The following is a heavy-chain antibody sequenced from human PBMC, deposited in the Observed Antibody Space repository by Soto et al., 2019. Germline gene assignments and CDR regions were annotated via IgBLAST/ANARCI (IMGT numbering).Heavy chain of an antibody. CDR2: ISAHNGDT. CDR3: ARSRGTYPPPRYTSGLAG. D-gene: IGHD1-7*01. V-gene: IGHV1-18*01. Sequence: AALKVSCKSSVYTFTRYGFICVRPAPGQGLEWMGWISAHNGDTIYAQKFQYRITMTADTSTNTAYLELRSLKSGDTAVFYCARSRGTYPPPRYTSGLAGGGKGNTVTFS. CDR1: VYTFTRYG. J-gene: IGHJ6*03.